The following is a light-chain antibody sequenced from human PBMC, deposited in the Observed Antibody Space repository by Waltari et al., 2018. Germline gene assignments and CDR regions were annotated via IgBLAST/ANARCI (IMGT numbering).Light chain of an antibody. CDR3: QSADSSGTDVV. V-gene: IGLV3-25*03. CDR1: ALPKHY. CDR2: KDT. Sequence: SYELTQPPSVSVSPGQTARISCSGDALPKHYAYWYQQKPGQAPVLLIYKDTERPSGIRERVSGSSSGTTVTLTISGVQAEDEADYYCQSADSSGTDVVFGGGTMLTVL. J-gene: IGLJ2*01.